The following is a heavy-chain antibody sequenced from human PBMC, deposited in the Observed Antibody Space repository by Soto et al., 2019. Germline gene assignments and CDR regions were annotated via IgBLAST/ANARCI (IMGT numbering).Heavy chain of an antibody. CDR3: ARGYSGYIYGLARH. D-gene: IGHD5-12*01. CDR2: IYPGGGNT. J-gene: IGHJ1*01. CDR1: GYSFTSHY. Sequence: ASVKVSCKAIGYSFTSHYMHWVRQAPGQGLEWMGTIYPGGGNTGYAQKFQGRVTITADESTSTAYMELSSLRSEDTAVYYCARGYSGYIYGLARHWGPG. V-gene: IGHV1-46*01.